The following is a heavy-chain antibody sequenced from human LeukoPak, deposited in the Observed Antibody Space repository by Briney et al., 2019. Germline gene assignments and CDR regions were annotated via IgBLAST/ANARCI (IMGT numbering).Heavy chain of an antibody. CDR3: ARDLRRLGIAVAGTGGGLDY. CDR2: ISYDGSNK. V-gene: IGHV3-30-3*01. Sequence: GGSLRLSCAASGFTFSSYAMHWVRQAPGKGLEWVAVISYDGSNKYYADSVKGRFTISRDNSKNTLYLQMNSLRAEDTAVYYCARDLRRLGIAVAGTGGGLDYWGQGTLVTVSS. D-gene: IGHD6-19*01. CDR1: GFTFSSYA. J-gene: IGHJ4*02.